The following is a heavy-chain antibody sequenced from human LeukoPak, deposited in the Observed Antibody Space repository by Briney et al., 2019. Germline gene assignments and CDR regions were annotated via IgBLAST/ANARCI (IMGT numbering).Heavy chain of an antibody. CDR1: GYIFTGYY. J-gene: IGHJ5*02. CDR3: ARGSPYSGSYRWFDP. CDR2: INPNSGGT. D-gene: IGHD1-26*01. V-gene: IGHV1-2*02. Sequence: ASVKVSCKASGYIFTGYYMHWVRQAPGQGLEWMGWINPNSGGTDYAQKFQGRVTMTRDTSINTAYMDLSGLKSDDTAVYYCARGSPYSGSYRWFDPWGQGTLVTVSS.